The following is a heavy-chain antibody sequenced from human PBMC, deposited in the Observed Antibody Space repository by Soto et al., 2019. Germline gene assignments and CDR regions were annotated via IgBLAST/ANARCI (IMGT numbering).Heavy chain of an antibody. Sequence: EGSLRLSCAASGFTFSSYAMWWVRQAPGKGLECVSAISGGGETTYYADSVKGRFTISRDNSKNTLYLQMNSLRAEDTAVYYCAFNSGSGSYYFDYWGQGTLVTVSS. CDR3: AFNSGSGSYYFDY. J-gene: IGHJ4*02. CDR1: GFTFSSYA. CDR2: ISGGGETT. V-gene: IGHV3-23*01. D-gene: IGHD3-10*01.